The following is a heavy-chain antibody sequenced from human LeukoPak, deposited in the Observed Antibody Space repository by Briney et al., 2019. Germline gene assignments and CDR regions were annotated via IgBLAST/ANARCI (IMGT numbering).Heavy chain of an antibody. CDR3: ARDQVSVDIVATFNMDV. D-gene: IGHD5-12*01. Sequence: ASVKVSCKASGYTFTGYYMHWVRQAPGQGLEWMGWINPNSGGTNYAQKFQGRVTMTRDTSISTAYMELSRLRSDDTAVYYCARDQVSVDIVATFNMDVWGKGTTVTVSS. J-gene: IGHJ6*03. V-gene: IGHV1-2*02. CDR2: INPNSGGT. CDR1: GYTFTGYY.